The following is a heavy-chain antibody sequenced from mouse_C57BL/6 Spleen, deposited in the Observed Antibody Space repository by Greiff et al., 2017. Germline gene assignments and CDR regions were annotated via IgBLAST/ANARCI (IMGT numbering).Heavy chain of an antibody. J-gene: IGHJ4*01. CDR1: GYTFTDYE. Sequence: QVQLQQSGAELVRPGASVTLSCKASGYTFTDYEMHWVKQTPVHGLEWIGAIAPETGGTAYNQKFKGKAILTADKSSSKAYMELRSLTSEDSAVYYCTRSYWPDYYGSSYSMDYWGQGTSVTVSS. CDR3: TRSYWPDYYGSSYSMDY. D-gene: IGHD1-1*01. CDR2: IAPETGGT. V-gene: IGHV1-15*01.